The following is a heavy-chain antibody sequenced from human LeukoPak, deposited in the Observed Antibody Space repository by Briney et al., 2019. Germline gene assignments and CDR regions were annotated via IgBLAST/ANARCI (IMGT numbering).Heavy chain of an antibody. D-gene: IGHD3-22*01. J-gene: IGHJ6*03. Sequence: PSETLSLTCTVSGGSISSYYWSWIRQPPGKGLEWIGYIYTSGSTNYNPSLKSRVTISVDTSKNQFSLNLSSVTAADTAVYYCARVPGDYYYDSSGYYYYYYMDVWGKGTTVTISS. CDR3: ARVPGDYYYDSSGYYYYYYMDV. CDR2: IYTSGST. CDR1: GGSISSYY. V-gene: IGHV4-59*01.